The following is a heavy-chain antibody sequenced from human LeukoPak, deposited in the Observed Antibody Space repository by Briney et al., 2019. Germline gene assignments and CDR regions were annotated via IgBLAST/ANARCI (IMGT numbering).Heavy chain of an antibody. D-gene: IGHD2-2*01. J-gene: IGHJ4*02. Sequence: GGSLRLSCAASGFTFSSYAMHWIRQAPGKGLEYVSAISSNGGSTYYANSVKGRFTISRDNYKNTLYLQMGSLRAEDMAVYYCARDLTGFPAFDYWGQGTLVTVSS. V-gene: IGHV3-64*01. CDR3: ARDLTGFPAFDY. CDR1: GFTFSSYA. CDR2: ISSNGGST.